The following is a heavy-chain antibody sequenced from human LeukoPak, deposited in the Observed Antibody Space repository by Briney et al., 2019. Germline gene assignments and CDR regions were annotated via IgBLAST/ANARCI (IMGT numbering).Heavy chain of an antibody. Sequence: GGSLRLSCAASGFTFSSYAMSWVRQAPGKGLEWVSAISGSGGSTYYADSVKGRFTISRDNSKNTLYLQMNSLRAEDTAVYYCAKDSAFRHDSSGYWDYWGQGTLVTVSS. D-gene: IGHD3-22*01. J-gene: IGHJ4*02. V-gene: IGHV3-23*01. CDR3: AKDSAFRHDSSGYWDY. CDR1: GFTFSSYA. CDR2: ISGSGGST.